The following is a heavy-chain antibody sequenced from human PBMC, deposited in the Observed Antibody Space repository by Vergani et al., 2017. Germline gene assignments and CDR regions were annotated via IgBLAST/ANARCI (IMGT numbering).Heavy chain of an antibody. D-gene: IGHD5-18*01. J-gene: IGHJ4*02. V-gene: IGHV3-30*03. Sequence: QVQLVESGGGVVQPGRSLRLSCAASGFTFSSYGMHWVRQAPGKGLEWVAVISYDGSNKYYADSVKGRFTISRDNSKNTLYLQMNSLRAEDTAVYYCAREIVNTAMVNYFDYWGQGTLVTVSS. CDR3: AREIVNTAMVNYFDY. CDR1: GFTFSSYG. CDR2: ISYDGSNK.